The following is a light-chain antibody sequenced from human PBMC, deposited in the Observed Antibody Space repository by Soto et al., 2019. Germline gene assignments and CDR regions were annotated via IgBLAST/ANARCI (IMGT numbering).Light chain of an antibody. CDR3: AAWDDSLNGYV. CDR2: NNN. J-gene: IGLJ1*01. CDR1: TSNIARNT. Sequence: QRVTISCSGSTSNIARNTVNWYQQLPGTAPKLLVYNNNQRPSGVPDRFSGSKSGTSASLAISGLQSEDEADYYCAAWDDSLNGYVFGTGTKVTVL. V-gene: IGLV1-44*01.